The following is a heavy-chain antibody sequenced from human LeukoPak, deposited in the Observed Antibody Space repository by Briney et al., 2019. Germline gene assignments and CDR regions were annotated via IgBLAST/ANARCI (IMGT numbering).Heavy chain of an antibody. Sequence: SETLSLTCTVSGGSISRSSSYWGWIRQPPGKGLEWIGSIYYSGNTYYNPSLKSRVNISVDMSKNQVSLKVSSVTAAATAVYCCARRRTVSTTGRFDPWGQGILVTVSS. J-gene: IGHJ5*02. CDR2: IYYSGNT. D-gene: IGHD5/OR15-5a*01. CDR1: GGSISRSSSY. CDR3: ARRRTVSTTGRFDP. V-gene: IGHV4-39*01.